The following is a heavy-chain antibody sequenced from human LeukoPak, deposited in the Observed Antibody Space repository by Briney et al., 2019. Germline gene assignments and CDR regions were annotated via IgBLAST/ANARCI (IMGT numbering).Heavy chain of an antibody. J-gene: IGHJ4*02. CDR3: ARGQIQNCTNGVCYTVLFDY. CDR2: IYSNGIT. CDR1: GGSITDSF. V-gene: IGHV4-4*07. Sequence: PSETLSLTCTVSGGSITDSFWTWIRQPAGKGLEWIGRIYSNGITNCSPSLKSRVTISVDTSKNQFSLKLSSVTAADTAVYYCARGQIQNCTNGVCYTVLFDYWGQGTLVTVSS. D-gene: IGHD2-8*01.